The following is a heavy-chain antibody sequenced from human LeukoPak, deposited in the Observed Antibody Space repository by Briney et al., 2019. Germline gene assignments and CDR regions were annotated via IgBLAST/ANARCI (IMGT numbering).Heavy chain of an antibody. Sequence: PGGSLRLSCAASGFTFSSYAMSWVRQAPGKGLEWVSAISGSGGSTYYADSVKGRFTISRDNSKNTLYLQMNSLRAEDTAVYYCAKSGSSAYYDSSGYYYVYFDYWGQGTLVTVSS. CDR2: ISGSGGST. CDR1: GFTFSSYA. CDR3: AKSGSSAYYDSSGYYYVYFDY. V-gene: IGHV3-23*01. J-gene: IGHJ4*02. D-gene: IGHD3-22*01.